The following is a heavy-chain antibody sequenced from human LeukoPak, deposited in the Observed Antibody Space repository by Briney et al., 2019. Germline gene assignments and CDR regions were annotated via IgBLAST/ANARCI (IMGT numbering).Heavy chain of an antibody. D-gene: IGHD1-7*01. J-gene: IGHJ5*02. Sequence: SETLSLTCAVSGGSISSSNWWSWVRQPPGKGLEWIGEIYHSGSTNYNPSLKSRVTISVDKSKNQFSLKLSSVTAADTAVYYCARGGVPGLVGTKVRRPWFDPWGQGTLVTVSS. CDR2: IYHSGST. CDR3: ARGGVPGLVGTKVRRPWFDP. V-gene: IGHV4-4*02. CDR1: GGSISSSNW.